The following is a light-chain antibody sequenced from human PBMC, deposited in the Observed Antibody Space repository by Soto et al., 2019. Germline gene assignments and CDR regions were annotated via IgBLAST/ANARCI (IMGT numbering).Light chain of an antibody. CDR1: SSDVGSYNL. CDR3: CSYAGSSTLRGHVV. V-gene: IGLV2-23*01. J-gene: IGLJ2*01. CDR2: EGS. Sequence: QSALTQPASVSGSPGQSITISCTGTSSDVGSYNLVSWYQQHPGKAPKLMIYEGSKRPSVVSNRFSGSKSGNTASLTISGLQAEDEADYYCCSYAGSSTLRGHVVFGGGTKLTVL.